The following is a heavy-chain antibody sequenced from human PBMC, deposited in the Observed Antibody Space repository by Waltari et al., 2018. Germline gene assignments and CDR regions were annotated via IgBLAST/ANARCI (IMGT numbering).Heavy chain of an antibody. CDR2: KSNDGGNK. CDR3: ATSREQLIDY. Sequence: QVQLVESGGGVVQPGRSLRLSCAASGFTFSSYAMHWVRQAPGKGLGGVAGKSNDGGNKNYADSVKGRFTIAGDKSKNTLYLKRNSLRAEDTAVYYWATSREQLIDYWGQGTLVTVSS. D-gene: IGHD6-13*01. CDR1: GFTFSSYA. J-gene: IGHJ4*02. V-gene: IGHV3-30-3*01.